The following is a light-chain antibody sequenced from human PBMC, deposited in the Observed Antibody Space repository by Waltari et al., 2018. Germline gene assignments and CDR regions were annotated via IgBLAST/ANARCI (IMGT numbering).Light chain of an antibody. CDR3: QSFDIILTGWV. CDR2: GNN. J-gene: IGLJ3*02. V-gene: IGLV1-40*01. Sequence: SVLTQPPSVPGAPGQRVTISCTGSSSNLGSDYHVHWYQQVPGMAPKLLLYGNNKRPSGVPDRFSGSKSGTSASLAIAGLQPEDEADYYCQSFDIILTGWVFGGGTRLTVL. CDR1: SSNLGSDYH.